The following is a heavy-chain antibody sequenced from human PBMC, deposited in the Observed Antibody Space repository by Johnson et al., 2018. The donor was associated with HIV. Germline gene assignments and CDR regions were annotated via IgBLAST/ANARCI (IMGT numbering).Heavy chain of an antibody. V-gene: IGHV3-13*01. CDR2: IGPAGDT. D-gene: IGHD2-15*01. Sequence: VQLVESGGGLVQPGGSLRLSCAASGCTFSSYDMHWVRQATGKGLEWVSTIGPAGDTYYPGSVKGRFTISRENAKNSLHLQMNSLRAGDTAVYFCAREVAGGAFDIWGQGTMVTVSS. CDR1: GCTFSSYD. CDR3: AREVAGGAFDI. J-gene: IGHJ3*02.